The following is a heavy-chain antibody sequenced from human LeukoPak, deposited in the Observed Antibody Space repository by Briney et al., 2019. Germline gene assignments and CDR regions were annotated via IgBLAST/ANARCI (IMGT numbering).Heavy chain of an antibody. V-gene: IGHV4-59*08. J-gene: IGHJ3*01. CDR2: VFYSGGT. CDR1: GGSITGYF. D-gene: IGHD6-19*01. CDR3: ARHISVSYDAFDL. Sequence: SETLSLTCTVSGGSITGYFWSWLRQPPGKGLEGIGYVFYSGGTLYNPSLNSRVTMSVGTSKTQFSLKLTSVTAADTAVYYCARHISVSYDAFDLWGRGTMVTVSS.